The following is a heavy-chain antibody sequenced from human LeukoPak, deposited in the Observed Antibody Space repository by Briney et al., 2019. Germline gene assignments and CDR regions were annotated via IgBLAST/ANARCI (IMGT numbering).Heavy chain of an antibody. J-gene: IGHJ4*02. V-gene: IGHV4-59*12. Sequence: TSETLSLTCTVTGGSISSYYWNWIRQPPGKGLEWIREVHLDGRTNYNPSLTGRLTMSVDLYENHISLKLTSVTAADTAVYYCAREGGFYRPLDYSGQGTLVTVSS. D-gene: IGHD3-3*01. CDR3: AREGGFYRPLDY. CDR1: GGSISSYY. CDR2: VHLDGRT.